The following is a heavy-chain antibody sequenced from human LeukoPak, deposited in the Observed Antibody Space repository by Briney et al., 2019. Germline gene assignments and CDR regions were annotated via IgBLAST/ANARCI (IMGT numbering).Heavy chain of an antibody. CDR3: AGIAAGRFDY. V-gene: IGHV3-21*01. D-gene: IGHD6-13*01. Sequence: PGGSLRLSCAASGFTFSSHSMTWVRQAPGKGLERVSSISSSSGYIYYADSVKGRFSISRDNAKNTLYLQMNSLRAEDTAVYYCAGIAAGRFDYWGQGTLVTVSS. CDR1: GFTFSSHS. CDR2: ISSSSGYI. J-gene: IGHJ4*02.